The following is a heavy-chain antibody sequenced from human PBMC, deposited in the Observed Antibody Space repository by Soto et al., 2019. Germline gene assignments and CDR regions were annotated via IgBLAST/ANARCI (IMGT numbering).Heavy chain of an antibody. J-gene: IGHJ5*02. CDR1: GGSFSGYY. Sequence: QVQLQQWGAGLLKPSETLSLTCAVYGGSFSGYYWSWIRQPPGKGLEWIGEINHSGSTNYNPSLKSRVTISVDTSKNQFSLKLSSVTAADTAVYYCARVAGAAAGSNWFDPWGQGTLVTVSS. CDR3: ARVAGAAAGSNWFDP. D-gene: IGHD6-13*01. V-gene: IGHV4-34*01. CDR2: INHSGST.